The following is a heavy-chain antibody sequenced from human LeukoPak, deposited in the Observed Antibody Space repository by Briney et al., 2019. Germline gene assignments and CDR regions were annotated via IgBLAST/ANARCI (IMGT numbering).Heavy chain of an antibody. J-gene: IGHJ4*02. V-gene: IGHV3-30*03. CDR3: AGQGLGIVEDSDY. D-gene: IGHD7-27*01. Sequence: GGSLRLSCAVSGFTFSSYGMHWVRQAPGKGLEWVAVISYDGSNKYYADSVKGRFTISRDNSKNTLYLQMNSLRAEDTAVYYCAGQGLGIVEDSDYWGQGTLVTVSS. CDR2: ISYDGSNK. CDR1: GFTFSSYG.